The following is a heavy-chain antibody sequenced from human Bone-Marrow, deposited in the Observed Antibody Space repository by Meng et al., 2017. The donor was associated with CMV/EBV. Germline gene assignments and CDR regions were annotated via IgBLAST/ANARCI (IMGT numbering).Heavy chain of an antibody. Sequence: WSACGFTFSTYGMTEVRRARGKGMGWVSGVDGGGDNIYYADSVKGRLTISKDNSKHTLYLQMNGLTVDDTALYYCARASYYDYWGQGTLVTVSS. V-gene: IGHV3-23*01. CDR2: VDGGGDNI. J-gene: IGHJ4*02. CDR3: ARASYYDY. CDR1: GFTFSTYG. D-gene: IGHD3-10*01.